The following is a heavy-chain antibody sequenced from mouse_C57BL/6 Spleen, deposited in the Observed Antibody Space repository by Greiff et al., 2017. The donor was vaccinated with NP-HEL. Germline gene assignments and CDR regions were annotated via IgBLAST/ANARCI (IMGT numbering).Heavy chain of an antibody. CDR1: GYSFTGYY. V-gene: IGHV1-42*01. CDR3: ARYDYYGNPGYAMDY. CDR2: INPSTGGT. Sequence: DVQLQESGPELVKPGASVKISCKASGYSFTGYYMNWVKQSPEKSLEWIGEINPSTGGTTYNQKFKAKATLTVDKSSSTAYMQLKSLTSEDSAVYYCARYDYYGNPGYAMDYWGQGTSVTVSS. D-gene: IGHD1-1*01. J-gene: IGHJ4*01.